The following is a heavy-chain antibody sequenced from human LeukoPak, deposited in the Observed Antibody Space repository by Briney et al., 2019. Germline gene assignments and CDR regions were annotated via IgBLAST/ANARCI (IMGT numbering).Heavy chain of an antibody. CDR2: ISGSGGST. CDR3: AHVVGIAAAMDY. J-gene: IGHJ4*02. Sequence: GGSLRLSCAASGFTFSSYAMSWVRQAPGKGLEWVSAISGSGGSTYYADSVKGRFIISRDNSKNTLYLQMNSLRAEDTAVYYCAHVVGIAAAMDYWGQGTLVTVSS. CDR1: GFTFSSYA. V-gene: IGHV3-23*01. D-gene: IGHD6-13*01.